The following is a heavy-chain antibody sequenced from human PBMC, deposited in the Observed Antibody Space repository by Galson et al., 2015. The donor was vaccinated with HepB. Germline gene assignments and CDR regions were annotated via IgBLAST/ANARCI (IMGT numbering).Heavy chain of an antibody. Sequence: SLRLSCAASGFTFSSYSMNWVRQAPGKGLEWVSSISSSSSYIYYADSVKGRFTISRDNAKNSLYLQMNSLRAEDTAVYYCARDISSGHSDYGGNSGVSWGQGTLVTVSS. CDR2: ISSSSSYI. J-gene: IGHJ4*02. CDR3: ARDISSGHSDYGGNSGVS. CDR1: GFTFSSYS. D-gene: IGHD4-23*01. V-gene: IGHV3-21*01.